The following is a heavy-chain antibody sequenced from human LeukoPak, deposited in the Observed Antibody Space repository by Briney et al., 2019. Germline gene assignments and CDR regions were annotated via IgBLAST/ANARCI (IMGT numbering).Heavy chain of an antibody. V-gene: IGHV3-43*02. J-gene: IGHJ5*02. D-gene: IGHD3-22*01. Sequence: PGGSLRLSCAASGFTFDDYAMPWVRQAPGKGLEWVSLISGDGGSTYYADSVKGRFTISRDNSKNSLYLQMNSLRTEDTALYYCAKDVSGTYYCDSSAPGFDPWGQGTLVTVSS. CDR2: ISGDGGST. CDR1: GFTFDDYA. CDR3: AKDVSGTYYCDSSAPGFDP.